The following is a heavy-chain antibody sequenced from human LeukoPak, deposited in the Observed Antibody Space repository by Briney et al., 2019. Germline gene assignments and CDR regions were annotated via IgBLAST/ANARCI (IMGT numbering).Heavy chain of an antibody. Sequence: PSETLSLTCTVSGNSISSGDNYWSWIRQPAGKGLGWIGRIYTSGSTNYNPSLKSRVTISGDTSKNQFSLRLSSVTAADTAVYYCATIQAAAGLFMPFDYWGQGTLVTVSS. CDR1: GNSISSGDNY. CDR2: IYTSGST. CDR3: ATIQAAAGLFMPFDY. J-gene: IGHJ4*02. V-gene: IGHV4-61*02. D-gene: IGHD6-13*01.